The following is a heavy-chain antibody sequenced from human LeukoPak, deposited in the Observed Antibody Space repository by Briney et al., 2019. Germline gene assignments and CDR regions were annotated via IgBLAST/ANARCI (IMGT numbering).Heavy chain of an antibody. CDR1: EFSISHYA. J-gene: IGHJ6*03. Sequence: TGGSLRLTCTASEFSISHYAMSWVRQAPGKGLEWVSADTSSTTSTYYASSVRGRFTISRDNSMNTLYLQMKSLRADDTAVYYCSKAPLGPCAGAVCYYLDVWGKGTTVIVSS. V-gene: IGHV3-23*01. CDR3: SKAPLGPCAGAVCYYLDV. CDR2: DTSSTTST. D-gene: IGHD2-8*02.